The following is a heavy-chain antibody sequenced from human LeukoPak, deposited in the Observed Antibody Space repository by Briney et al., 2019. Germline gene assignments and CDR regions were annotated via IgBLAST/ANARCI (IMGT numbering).Heavy chain of an antibody. Sequence: SETLSLTCTVSGGSISSDAYYCTWIRQHPGKGLEWIGYIHYSGSTYYNPSLKSRVSISVDTSKNQFSLKLSSVTAADTAVYYCARFESRGYFFDYWGQGTLVTVSS. J-gene: IGHJ4*02. D-gene: IGHD3-22*01. V-gene: IGHV4-31*03. CDR1: GGSISSDAYY. CDR2: IHYSGST. CDR3: ARFESRGYFFDY.